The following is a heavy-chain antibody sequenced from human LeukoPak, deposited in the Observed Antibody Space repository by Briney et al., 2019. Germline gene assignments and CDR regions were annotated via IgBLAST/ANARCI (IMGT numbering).Heavy chain of an antibody. J-gene: IGHJ4*02. V-gene: IGHV1-46*01. Sequence: ASVKVSCKASGYTFTSYYMHWVRQAPGQGLEWMGIINPSGGSTSYAQKFQGRVTMTRDTSTSTVYVELSSLRSEDTAVYYCVREGEMATSKLYYFDYWGQGTLVTVSS. D-gene: IGHD5-24*01. CDR3: VREGEMATSKLYYFDY. CDR1: GYTFTSYY. CDR2: INPSGGST.